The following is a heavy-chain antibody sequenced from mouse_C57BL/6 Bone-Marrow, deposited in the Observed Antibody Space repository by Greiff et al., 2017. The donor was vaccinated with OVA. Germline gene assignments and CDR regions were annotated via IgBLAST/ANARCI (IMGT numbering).Heavy chain of an antibody. J-gene: IGHJ2*01. V-gene: IGHV1-64*01. CDR1: GYTFTSYW. Sequence: QVQLQQSGAELVKPGASVKLSCKASGYTFTSYWMHWVKQRPGQGLEWIGMIHPNSGSTNYNEKFKSKATLTVDKSSSTAYMQLSSLTSEDSAVYYCASLYSNYGDYFDYWGQGTTLTVSS. CDR3: ASLYSNYGDYFDY. D-gene: IGHD2-5*01. CDR2: IHPNSGST.